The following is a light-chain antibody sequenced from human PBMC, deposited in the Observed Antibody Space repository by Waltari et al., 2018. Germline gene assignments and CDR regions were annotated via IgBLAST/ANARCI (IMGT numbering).Light chain of an antibody. J-gene: IGLJ2*01. Sequence: QSALTQPASVSGSPGQSITISCTGTNDDIGAYNYVSWYQPHPGQAPKLIIYDVSTRPSGVSGRCSGSKSANAASLTISDRQAEDDNDYDCSSYTTGRTVVIFGGGTKLTVL. CDR1: NDDIGAYNY. CDR2: DVS. V-gene: IGLV2-14*03. CDR3: SSYTTGRTVVI.